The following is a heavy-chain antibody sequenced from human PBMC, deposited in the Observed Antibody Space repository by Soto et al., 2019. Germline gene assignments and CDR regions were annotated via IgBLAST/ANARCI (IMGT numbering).Heavy chain of an antibody. CDR3: ATAGYIYSDWFGQLHY. Sequence: PGGSLRLSWSASGFTLNSYAMHGCRQAPGKGLEFVSAISSYGADRYYADSVKGRFAISRDNPKNTLYLQMSSLRAEDTALYYWATAGYIYSDWFGQLHYWG. CDR2: ISSYGADR. V-gene: IGHV3-64D*06. J-gene: IGHJ4*01. CDR1: GFTLNSYA. D-gene: IGHD3-10*01.